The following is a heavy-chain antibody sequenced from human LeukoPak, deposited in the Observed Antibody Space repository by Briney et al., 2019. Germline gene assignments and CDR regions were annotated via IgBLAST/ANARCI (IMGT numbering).Heavy chain of an antibody. CDR1: GGSFSGYY. CDR2: INHSGST. D-gene: IGHD6-13*01. Sequence: PSETLSLTCAVYGGSFSGYYWSWIRQPPGKGLEWIGEINHSGSTNYNPSLKSRVTISVDTSKNQFSLKLSSVTAADTAVYYRARGPAAGTAYYYYYGMDVWGQGTTVTVSS. J-gene: IGHJ6*02. V-gene: IGHV4-34*01. CDR3: ARGPAAGTAYYYYYGMDV.